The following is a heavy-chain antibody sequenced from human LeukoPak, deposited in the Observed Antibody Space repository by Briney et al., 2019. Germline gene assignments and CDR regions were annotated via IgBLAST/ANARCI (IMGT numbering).Heavy chain of an antibody. CDR1: GFTFDDYT. CDR2: ISWDGGST. J-gene: IGHJ4*02. V-gene: IGHV3-43*01. Sequence: QPGGSLRLSCAASGFTFDDYTMHWVRQAPGKGLEWVSLISWDGGSTYYADSVKGRFTISRDNAKNSLYLQMNSLRAEDTAVYYCARDVPRNRAAAGTFDYWGQGTLVTVSS. CDR3: ARDVPRNRAAAGTFDY. D-gene: IGHD6-13*01.